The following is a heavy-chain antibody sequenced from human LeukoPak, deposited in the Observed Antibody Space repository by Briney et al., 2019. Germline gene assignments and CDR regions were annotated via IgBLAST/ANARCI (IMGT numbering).Heavy chain of an antibody. D-gene: IGHD2-2*02. V-gene: IGHV4-61*01. CDR3: AKETGDTYTYVSDS. J-gene: IGHJ4*02. CDR1: GGSVSSGISY. Sequence: SETLSLTCTVSGGSVSSGISYWSWIRQPPGEGLEWIAYISDSGGSDYNPSLRGRVTISLDTSKNQFSLRLTSVTAADTAVYYCAKETGDTYTYVSDSWGQGTLVTVSS. CDR2: ISDSGGS.